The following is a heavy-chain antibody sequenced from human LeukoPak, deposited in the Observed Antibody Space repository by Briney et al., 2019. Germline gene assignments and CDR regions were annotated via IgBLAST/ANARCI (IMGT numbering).Heavy chain of an antibody. V-gene: IGHV3-66*01. CDR1: GFTFSSYA. D-gene: IGHD3-16*01. Sequence: GGSLRLSCAASGFTFSSYAMSWVRQAAGKGLEWVSVIYSGDSTYYADSVKGRFTISRDNSKNTLYLQMNSLRAEDTAMYYCARELGDREYWGQGTLVTVSS. CDR2: IYSGDST. CDR3: ARELGDREY. J-gene: IGHJ4*02.